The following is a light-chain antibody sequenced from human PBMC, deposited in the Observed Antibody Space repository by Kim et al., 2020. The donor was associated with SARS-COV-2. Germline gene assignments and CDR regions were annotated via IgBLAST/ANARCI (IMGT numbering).Light chain of an antibody. J-gene: IGKJ1*01. CDR2: LGS. V-gene: IGKV2-28*01. CDR1: QSLLHSNGYNY. CDR3: MQALQTQGT. Sequence: PASISCRSSQSLLHSNGYNYLDWYLQKPGQSPQLLIYLGSNRASGVPDRFSGSGSGTDFTLKISRVEAEDVGVYYCMQALQTQGTFGQGTKVDIK.